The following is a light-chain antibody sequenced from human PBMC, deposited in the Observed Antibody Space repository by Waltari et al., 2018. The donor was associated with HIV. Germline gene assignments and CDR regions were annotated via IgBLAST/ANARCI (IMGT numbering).Light chain of an antibody. Sequence: SYELTQPLSVSVALGQTARITCGGKNIGSKNVHWYQQKPGQAPVLVIYRDSNRPSGIPERFSGSNSGNTATLTISRAQAGDEADYYCQVWDSITVVFGGGTKLTVL. CDR2: RDS. CDR1: NIGSKN. V-gene: IGLV3-9*01. CDR3: QVWDSITVV. J-gene: IGLJ2*01.